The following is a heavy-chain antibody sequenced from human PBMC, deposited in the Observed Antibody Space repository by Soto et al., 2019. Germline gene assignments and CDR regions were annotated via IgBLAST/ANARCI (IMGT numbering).Heavy chain of an antibody. CDR1: RACVKSGSSD. J-gene: IGHJ6*02. CDR3: ARVPPPIDFCYAMDV. CDR2: LYRSGTT. V-gene: IGHV4-61*01. Sequence: PSWSTSITCAVCRACVKSGSSDWTWIRQPPGKGLEWIGYLYRSGTTNYNPSLKSRLTMSLDTSQNQFSLKLNSVTAADTAVYFCARVPPPIDFCYAMDVSGQGPTLTLSS. D-gene: IGHD2-21*01.